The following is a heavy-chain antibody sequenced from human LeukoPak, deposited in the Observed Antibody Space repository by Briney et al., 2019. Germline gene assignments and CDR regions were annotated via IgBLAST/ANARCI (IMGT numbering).Heavy chain of an antibody. CDR3: ARDHSVGDIAWWVDP. Sequence: ASVKVSCKASGYSFTSHYMHWVRQAPGQGLEWMGLINPSGSSTLYAQKFQGRVTMTRDMSTTTDYMELSSLRSEDTAVYYCARDHSVGDIAWWVDPWGQGTLVTVSS. D-gene: IGHD3-16*02. V-gene: IGHV1-46*01. CDR2: INPSGSST. J-gene: IGHJ5*02. CDR1: GYSFTSHY.